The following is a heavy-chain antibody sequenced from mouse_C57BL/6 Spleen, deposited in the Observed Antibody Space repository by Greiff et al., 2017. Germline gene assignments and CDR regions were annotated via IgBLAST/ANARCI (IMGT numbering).Heavy chain of an antibody. V-gene: IGHV1-64*01. CDR3: ARSYDGYYAWFAY. D-gene: IGHD2-3*01. CDR2: IHPNSGST. J-gene: IGHJ3*01. CDR1: GYTFTSYW. Sequence: QVQLQQPGAELVKPGASVKLSCKASGYTFTSYWMHWVKQRPGQGLEWIGMIHPNSGSTNYNEKFKSKATLTVDKSSSTAYMQLSSLTSEDSAVYYCARSYDGYYAWFAYWGQETLVTVSA.